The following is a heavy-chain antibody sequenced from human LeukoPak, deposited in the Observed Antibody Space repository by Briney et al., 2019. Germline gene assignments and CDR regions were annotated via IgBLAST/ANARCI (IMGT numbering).Heavy chain of an antibody. J-gene: IGHJ6*02. CDR1: GYTFTSYG. CDR3: ARHKDIVVVVAATPPRGNYYGMDV. V-gene: IGHV1-18*01. Sequence: ASVKVSCKASGYTFTSYGISWVRRAPGQGLEWMGWISAYNGNTNYAQKLQGRVTMTTDTSTSTAYMELRSLRSDDTAVYYCARHKDIVVVVAATPPRGNYYGMDVWGQGTTVTVSS. CDR2: ISAYNGNT. D-gene: IGHD2-15*01.